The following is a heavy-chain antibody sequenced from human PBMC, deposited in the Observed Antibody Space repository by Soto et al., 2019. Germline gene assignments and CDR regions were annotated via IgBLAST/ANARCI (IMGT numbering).Heavy chain of an antibody. CDR2: IYYSGST. D-gene: IGHD5-12*01. CDR1: GGSISSYY. CDR3: ARKRDGYNRGFVFDI. J-gene: IGHJ3*02. V-gene: IGHV4-59*01. Sequence: SETLSLTCTVSGGSISSYYWSWIRQPPGKGLEWIGHIYYSGSTNYNPSLKSRVTISVDTSKNQFSLKLSSVTAADTAVYYCARKRDGYNRGFVFDIWGQGTMVTVSS.